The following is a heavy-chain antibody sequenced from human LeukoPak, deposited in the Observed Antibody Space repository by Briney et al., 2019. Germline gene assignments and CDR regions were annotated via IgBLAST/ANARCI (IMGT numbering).Heavy chain of an antibody. CDR1: GGTFSSYA. V-gene: IGHV1-69*06. CDR3: ARSRFPYYRLSGADYYYMDV. J-gene: IGHJ6*03. CDR2: IIPIFGTT. Sequence: SVKVSCKASGGTFSSYAISWVRQAPGQGLEWMGGIIPIFGTTNYAQKFQGRVTITADKSTTTTYMQLSSLRSEDTAVYYCARSRFPYYRLSGADYYYMDVWAKGTTVTVSS. D-gene: IGHD3-10*01.